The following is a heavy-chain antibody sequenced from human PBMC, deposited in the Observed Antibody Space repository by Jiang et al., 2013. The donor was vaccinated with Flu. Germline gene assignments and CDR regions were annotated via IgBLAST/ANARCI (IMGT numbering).Heavy chain of an antibody. CDR2: MNPNSGNT. Sequence: SGAEVKKPGASVKVSCKASGYTFTSYDINWVRQATGQGLEWMGWMNPNSGNTGYAQKLQGRVTMTRNTSISTAYMELSSLRSEDTAVYYCARGYYDILTGSPYFDYWGQGTLVTVSS. CDR3: ARGYYDILTGSPYFDY. D-gene: IGHD3-9*01. CDR1: GYTFTSYD. J-gene: IGHJ4*02. V-gene: IGHV1-8*01.